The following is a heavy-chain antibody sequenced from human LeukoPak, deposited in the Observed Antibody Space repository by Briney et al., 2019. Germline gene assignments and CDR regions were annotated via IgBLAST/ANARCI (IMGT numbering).Heavy chain of an antibody. CDR2: INEDGRIT. D-gene: IGHD5-24*01. CDR3: GRDLGRRWGY. J-gene: IGHJ4*02. Sequence: GGSLRLSCAVSGFTFRAYWMHWVRHVPGEGLVWVSRINEDGRITNYADSVKGGFSISRDNAKNTLYLQMNSLRDEDTAVYYCGRDLGRRWGYWGQGTLVTVSS. V-gene: IGHV3-74*01. CDR1: GFTFRAYW.